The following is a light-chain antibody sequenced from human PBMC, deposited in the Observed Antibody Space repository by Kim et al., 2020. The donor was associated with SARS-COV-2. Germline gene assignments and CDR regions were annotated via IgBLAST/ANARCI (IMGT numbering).Light chain of an antibody. CDR1: SSDVGGYNY. J-gene: IGLJ2*01. V-gene: IGLV2-14*01. CDR2: DVS. Sequence: QSALTQPASVSGSPGQSITISCAGTSSDVGGYNYVSWYQQHPGKAPKLIIYDVSKRPSGVSSRFSGSKAGNTASLTISGLQADDEADYYCSSYTGSSTLIFGGGTQLTVL. CDR3: SSYTGSSTLI.